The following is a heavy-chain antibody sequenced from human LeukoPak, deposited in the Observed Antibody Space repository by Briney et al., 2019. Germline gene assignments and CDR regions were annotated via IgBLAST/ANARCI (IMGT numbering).Heavy chain of an antibody. CDR2: ISSGSDYI. J-gene: IGHJ4*02. V-gene: IGHV3-21*01. CDR1: GFTFSSYS. CDR3: ARYRESPAYCSSTSCSIDY. D-gene: IGHD2-2*01. Sequence: GGSLRLSCAASGFTFSSYSMNRVRQAPGKGLEWVSSISSGSDYIYYADSVKGRFTISRDNAKNSLYLQMHSLRAEDTAVYYCARYRESPAYCSSTSCSIDYWGQGTLVTVSS.